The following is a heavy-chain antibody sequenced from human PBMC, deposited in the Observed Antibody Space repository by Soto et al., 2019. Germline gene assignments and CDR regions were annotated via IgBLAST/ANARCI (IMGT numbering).Heavy chain of an antibody. V-gene: IGHV5-51*01. D-gene: IGHD3-9*01. CDR3: GRHRINYDIFTWHLDY. CDR1: GYSFTSYW. Sequence: GESLKISCKGSGYSFTSYWIGWVRQMPGKGLAWMGIIYPGDSGTRYSPSFQGQVTRTAAKSISTAKLQWNSLKASDAAMNYCGRHRINYDIFTWHLDYWGQGTLVTVSS. CDR2: IYPGDSGT. J-gene: IGHJ4*02.